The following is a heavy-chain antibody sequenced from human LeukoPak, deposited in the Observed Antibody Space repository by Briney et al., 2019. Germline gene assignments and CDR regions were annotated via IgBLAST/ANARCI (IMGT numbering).Heavy chain of an antibody. Sequence: ASVNVSCKASGYTFANQGIIWVRQAPGQGLEWVGWIDTYSGDTKYAQKFQGRVTLTTDTSTSTAYMDLRSLTSDDSAVDCVARGGVAGSSCWPGDYWGQGTLVTVSS. D-gene: IGHD6-19*01. J-gene: IGHJ4*02. CDR2: IDTYSGDT. CDR3: ARGGVAGSSCWPGDY. CDR1: GYTFANQG. V-gene: IGHV1-18*01.